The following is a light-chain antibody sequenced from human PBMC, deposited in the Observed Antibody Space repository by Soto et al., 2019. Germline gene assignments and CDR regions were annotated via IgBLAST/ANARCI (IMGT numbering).Light chain of an antibody. CDR1: QSVSSN. V-gene: IGKV3-15*01. Sequence: IVMTQSPATLPVSPGERATLSCRASQSVSSNLAWYQQKPGQAPRFLIYGASTRATGIPARFSGSGSGTDFTLTIRRLEPEDAAVYYCQQRSNWPPITFGQGTRLEIK. J-gene: IGKJ5*01. CDR3: QQRSNWPPIT. CDR2: GAS.